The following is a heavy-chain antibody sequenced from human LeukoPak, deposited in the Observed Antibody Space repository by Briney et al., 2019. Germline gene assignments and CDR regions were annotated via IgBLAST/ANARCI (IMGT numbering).Heavy chain of an antibody. D-gene: IGHD6-6*01. J-gene: IGHJ4*02. CDR2: ISNSSSTI. CDR1: GFTFSSYS. CDR3: ESWTRPASPIFKYSSSSGEGGY. Sequence: PGGSLRLSCAASGFTFSSYSMNWVRQAPGRGLEWVSHISNSSSTIYNADSVKGRFTISRDNAKNSVYLQMNSLRAEDTAVYYCESWTRPASPIFKYSSSSGEGGYWGQGTLVTVSS. V-gene: IGHV3-48*01.